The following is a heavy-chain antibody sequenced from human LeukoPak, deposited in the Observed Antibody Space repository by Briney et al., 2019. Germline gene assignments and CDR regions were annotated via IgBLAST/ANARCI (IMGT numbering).Heavy chain of an antibody. CDR3: ARGSVMTTVTPADY. CDR1: GNYW. CDR2: INSDGSWT. J-gene: IGHJ4*02. D-gene: IGHD4-17*01. V-gene: IGHV3-74*01. Sequence: GGSLRLSCAASGNYWMHWVRQAPGKGLLWVSHINSDGSWTSYADSVKGRFTISKDNAKNTLYLQMNSLRAEDTAVYYCARGSVMTTVTPADYWGQGTLVTVSS.